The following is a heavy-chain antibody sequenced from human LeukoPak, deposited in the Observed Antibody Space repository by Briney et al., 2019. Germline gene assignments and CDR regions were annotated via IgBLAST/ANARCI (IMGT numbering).Heavy chain of an antibody. Sequence: GGSLRLSCAASGFTFSDCYMSWIRQAPGKGLEWVSYISSSGSTIYYADSVKGRFTISRDNAKNSLYLQMNSLRAEDTAVYYCARTDHYDYVWGSYFGGLDYWGQGTLVTVSS. D-gene: IGHD3-16*01. J-gene: IGHJ4*02. CDR1: GFTFSDCY. CDR2: ISSSGSTI. V-gene: IGHV3-11*01. CDR3: ARTDHYDYVWGSYFGGLDY.